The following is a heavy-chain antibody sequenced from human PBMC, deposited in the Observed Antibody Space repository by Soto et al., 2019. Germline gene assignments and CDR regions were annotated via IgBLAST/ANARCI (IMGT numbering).Heavy chain of an antibody. CDR1: GFTFSSYG. CDR3: AKDRGSLHYYYYYGMDV. J-gene: IGHJ6*02. V-gene: IGHV3-30*18. Sequence: QVQLVESGGGVVQPGRSLRLSCAASGFTFSSYGMHWVRQAPGKGLEWVAVISYDGSNKYYADSVKGRFTISRDNSKNTRYLQMNSLRAEDTAVYYCAKDRGSLHYYYYYGMDVWGQGTTVTVSS. CDR2: ISYDGSNK. D-gene: IGHD6-13*01.